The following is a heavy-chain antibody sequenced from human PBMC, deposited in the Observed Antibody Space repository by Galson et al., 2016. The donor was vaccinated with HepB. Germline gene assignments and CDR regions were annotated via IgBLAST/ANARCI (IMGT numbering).Heavy chain of an antibody. CDR2: ISGSGDET. J-gene: IGHJ2*01. CDR3: ASGIAVTTSNSFWYFDL. CDR1: GFTFSSYA. Sequence: SLRLSCAASGFTFSSYAMTWGRQAPGKGLDWVSTISGSGDETNYADSVKGRFTFSRDNSKNTLYLQMTSLRAEDTAVYYCASGIAVTTSNSFWYFDLWGRGTLVTVSS. V-gene: IGHV3-23*01. D-gene: IGHD3-10*01.